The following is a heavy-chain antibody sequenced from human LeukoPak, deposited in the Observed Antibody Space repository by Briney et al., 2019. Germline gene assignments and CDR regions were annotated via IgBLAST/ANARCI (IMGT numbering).Heavy chain of an antibody. CDR3: ARQIASAGTAGFDF. CDR1: GGSISSYY. CDR2: IYSTGST. D-gene: IGHD6-13*01. V-gene: IGHV4-4*07. J-gene: IGHJ4*02. Sequence: SETLSLTCTVSGGSISSYYWSWIRQPAGKGLVWIGRIYSTGSTNYNPSLKSRVTMSVDTSKNQFSLRLRSVTAADTAVYYCARQIASAGTAGFDFWGQGALVTVSS.